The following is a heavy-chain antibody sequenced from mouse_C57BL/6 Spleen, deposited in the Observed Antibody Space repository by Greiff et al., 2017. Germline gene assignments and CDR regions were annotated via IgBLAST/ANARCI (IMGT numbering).Heavy chain of an antibody. CDR3: AKGDYGNYRGYYFDY. CDR2: ISSGSSTI. D-gene: IGHD2-1*01. Sequence: EVKLVESGGGLVKPGGSLKLSCAASGFTFSDYGMHWVRQAPEKGLEWVAYISSGSSTIYYADTVKGRFTISRDNAKNTLFLQMTSLRSEDTAMYYCAKGDYGNYRGYYFDYWGQGTTLTVSS. V-gene: IGHV5-17*01. CDR1: GFTFSDYG. J-gene: IGHJ2*01.